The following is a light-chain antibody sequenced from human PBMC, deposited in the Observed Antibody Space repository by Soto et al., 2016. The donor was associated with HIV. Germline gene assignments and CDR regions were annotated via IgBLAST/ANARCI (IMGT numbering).Light chain of an antibody. Sequence: SSELTQDPAVSVALGQTVRITCQGDSLRSFYASWYRQKPGQAPVLVIYGRNNRPSGIPDRFSGSSSGNTASLTITGAQAEDEADYYCNSRDNSGNHILFGGGTKLTV. CDR3: NSRDNSGNHIL. CDR1: SLRSFY. J-gene: IGLJ2*01. V-gene: IGLV3-19*01. CDR2: GRN.